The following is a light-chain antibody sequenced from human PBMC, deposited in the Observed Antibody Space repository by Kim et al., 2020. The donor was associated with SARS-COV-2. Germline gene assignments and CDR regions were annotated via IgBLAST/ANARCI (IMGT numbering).Light chain of an antibody. CDR1: QSVSNN. V-gene: IGKV3-15*01. CDR2: GAS. CDR3: LQHNNWPWT. J-gene: IGKJ1*01. Sequence: VSPGERVTLSGRASQSVSNNLLWYQQKPGQAPRVLIYGASTRATGTPARFSGSGSGTEFTLTITSLQSEDFAVYYCLQHNNWPWTFGQGTKVDIK.